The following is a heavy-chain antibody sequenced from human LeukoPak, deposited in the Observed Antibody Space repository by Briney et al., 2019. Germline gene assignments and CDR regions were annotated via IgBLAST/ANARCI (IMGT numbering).Heavy chain of an antibody. V-gene: IGHV1-2*02. CDR1: GFTFTSHY. D-gene: IGHD5-18*01. CDR3: ARDIVMVTYWFDP. J-gene: IGHJ5*02. Sequence: ASVKVSCKASGFTFTSHYMHWVRRAPGQGLEWMGIINPSGYAQKFQGRVTMTRDTSISTAYMELSRLRSDDTAVYYCARDIVMVTYWFDPWGQGTLVTVSS. CDR2: INPS.